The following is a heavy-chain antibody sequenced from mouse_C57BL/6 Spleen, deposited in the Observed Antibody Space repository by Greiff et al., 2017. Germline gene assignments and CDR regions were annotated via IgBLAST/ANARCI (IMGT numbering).Heavy chain of an antibody. CDR3: ASDGSSYSFDY. J-gene: IGHJ2*01. D-gene: IGHD1-1*01. CDR2: IYPGDGDT. V-gene: IGHV1-82*01. Sequence: VQLQQSGPELVTPGASVKISCKASGYALRSPWMNWVKQRPGKGLEWIGRIYPGDGDTNYNGKFMGKATLTADKSSSTSYMQLSSLTSEDSAVYFCASDGSSYSFDYWGQGTTLTVSS. CDR1: GYALRSPW.